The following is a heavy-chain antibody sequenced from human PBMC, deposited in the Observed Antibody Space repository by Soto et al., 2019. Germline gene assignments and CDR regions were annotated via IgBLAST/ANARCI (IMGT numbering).Heavy chain of an antibody. J-gene: IGHJ3*02. V-gene: IGHV4-59*08. Sequence: SETLSLTCTVSGGSISSYYWSWIRQPPGKGLEWIGYIYYSGSTNYNPSLKSRVTISVDTSKNQFSLKLSSVTAADTAVYYCARQSIVVVPAAMDAFDIWGQGTMVTVSS. D-gene: IGHD2-2*01. CDR1: GGSISSYY. CDR3: ARQSIVVVPAAMDAFDI. CDR2: IYYSGST.